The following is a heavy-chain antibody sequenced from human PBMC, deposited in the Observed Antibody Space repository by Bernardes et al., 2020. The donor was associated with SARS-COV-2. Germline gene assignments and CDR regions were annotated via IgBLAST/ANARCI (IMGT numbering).Heavy chain of an antibody. CDR3: ARDAGYDYVWGSNTGMDV. D-gene: IGHD3-16*01. V-gene: IGHV1-24*01. J-gene: IGHJ6*02. CDR1: GYTLTELS. Sequence: ASVKVSCKVSGYTLTELSMHWVRQAPGKGLEWMGGFDPEDGETIYAQKFQGRVTMTEDTSTDTAYMELSSLRSEDTAVYYCARDAGYDYVWGSNTGMDVWGQGTTVTVSS. CDR2: FDPEDGET.